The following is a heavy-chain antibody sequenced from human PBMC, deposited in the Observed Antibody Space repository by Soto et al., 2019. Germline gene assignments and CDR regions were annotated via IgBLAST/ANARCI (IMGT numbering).Heavy chain of an antibody. CDR2: ISYDGSNK. CDR1: GFTFSSYA. J-gene: IGHJ6*02. D-gene: IGHD1-26*01. CDR3: ARDGRPDRFARYYYGMDV. V-gene: IGHV3-30-3*01. Sequence: QVQLVESGGGVVQPGRSLRLSCAASGFTFSSYAMHWVRQAPGKGLEWVAVISYDGSNKYYADSVKGRFTISRDNSKNTLYLQMNSLRAEDTAVYYCARDGRPDRFARYYYGMDVWGQGTTVTVSS.